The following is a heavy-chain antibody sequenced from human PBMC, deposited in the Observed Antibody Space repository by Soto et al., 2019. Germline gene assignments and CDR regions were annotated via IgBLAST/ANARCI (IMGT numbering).Heavy chain of an antibody. CDR1: GGSISSASHY. CDR3: ARGSGWADFDY. V-gene: IGHV4-31*03. D-gene: IGHD1-26*01. Sequence: QVQLQESGPGLVRPSQTLSLICTVSGGSISSASHYWSWFRQHPAKGLEWIGYIYLTGSTYYNPSLKSRVTISIDTSKNQFSLILSSVTAADTAVYYCARGSGWADFDYWGQGTLVTVSS. J-gene: IGHJ4*02. CDR2: IYLTGST.